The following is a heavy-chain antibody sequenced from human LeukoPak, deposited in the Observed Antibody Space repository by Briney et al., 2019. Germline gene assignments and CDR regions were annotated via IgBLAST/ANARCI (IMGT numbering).Heavy chain of an antibody. D-gene: IGHD4-11*01. CDR1: GFTFSNHW. J-gene: IGHJ4*02. CDR2: MNLDGSEK. CDR3: ARDDYXPATY. Sequence: GGSLRLSCAASGFTFSNHWMSWVRQAPGKGLEWVANMNLDGSEKYYVDSVKGRFTISRDNAKNSLYLQMNSLTAEDTAVYYCARDDYXPATYGGQGTLVTVSS. V-gene: IGHV3-7*01.